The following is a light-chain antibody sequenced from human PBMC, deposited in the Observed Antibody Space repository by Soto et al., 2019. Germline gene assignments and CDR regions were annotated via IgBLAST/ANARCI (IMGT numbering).Light chain of an antibody. CDR2: AGS. CDR1: QGISSW. Sequence: DIQMPQSPSSVSALVGTRITITCRASQGISSWLAWYQQKPGKAPKLLIYAGSSLQSGVPSRFSGSGSGTDFTLTITCLQSEDFATYYCHQYHSYPRTFGQGTRLEIK. J-gene: IGKJ1*01. V-gene: IGKV1-12*01. CDR3: HQYHSYPRT.